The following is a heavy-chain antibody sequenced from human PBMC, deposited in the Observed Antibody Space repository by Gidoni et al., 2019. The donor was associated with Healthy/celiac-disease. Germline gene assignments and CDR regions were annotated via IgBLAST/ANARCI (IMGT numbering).Heavy chain of an antibody. J-gene: IGHJ4*02. CDR2: ISYDGSNK. CDR1: GFTFSSYA. V-gene: IGHV3-30-3*01. D-gene: IGHD6-19*01. Sequence: QVQLVESGGGVVQPGRSLRLSCAASGFTFSSYAMHWVRQAPGKGLEWVAVISYDGSNKYYADSVKGRFTISRDNSKNTLYLQMNSLRAEDTAVYYCARWDYSSVADYWGQGTLVTVSS. CDR3: ARWDYSSVADY.